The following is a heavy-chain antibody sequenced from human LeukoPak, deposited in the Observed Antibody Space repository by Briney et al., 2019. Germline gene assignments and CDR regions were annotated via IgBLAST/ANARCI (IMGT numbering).Heavy chain of an antibody. J-gene: IGHJ4*02. V-gene: IGHV3-30*18. CDR2: ISYDGSNK. CDR3: AKDISAVHTMGGYFDY. Sequence: GGSLRLSCAASGFTFSSYGMHWVRQAPGKGLEWVAVISYDGSNKYYADSVKGRFTISRDNSKNSLYLQMNSLRAEDTALYYCAKDISAVHTMGGYFDYWGQGTLVTVSS. D-gene: IGHD3-16*01. CDR1: GFTFSSYG.